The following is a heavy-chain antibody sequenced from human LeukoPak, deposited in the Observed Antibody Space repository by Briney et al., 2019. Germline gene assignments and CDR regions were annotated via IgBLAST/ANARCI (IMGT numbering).Heavy chain of an antibody. CDR2: IRSKAYGGTT. J-gene: IGHJ4*02. Sequence: SLRLSCTASGFTFGDYAMSWVRQAPGKGLEWVGFIRSKAYGGTTEYAASVKGRFTISRDDSKSIAYLQMNSLKTEDTAVYYCTRSINYYDSSGYYFWGQGTLVTVSS. V-gene: IGHV3-49*04. D-gene: IGHD3-22*01. CDR3: TRSINYYDSSGYYF. CDR1: GFTFGDYA.